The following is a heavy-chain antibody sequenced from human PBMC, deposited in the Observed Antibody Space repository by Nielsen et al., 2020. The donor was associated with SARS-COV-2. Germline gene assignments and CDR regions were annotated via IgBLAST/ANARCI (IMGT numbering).Heavy chain of an antibody. CDR1: GFTVSSNY. CDR2: IYSGGST. Sequence: GESLKISCAASGFTVSSNYMSWVRQAPGKGLEWVSVIYSGGSTYYADSVKGRFTIPRDNSKNTLYLQMNSLRAEDTAVYYCARGLWFGELFFDYWGQGTLVTVSS. CDR3: ARGLWFGELFFDY. D-gene: IGHD3-10*01. J-gene: IGHJ4*02. V-gene: IGHV3-66*01.